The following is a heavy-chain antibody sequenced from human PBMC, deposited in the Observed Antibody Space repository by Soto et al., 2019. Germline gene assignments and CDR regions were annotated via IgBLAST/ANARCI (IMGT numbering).Heavy chain of an antibody. CDR1: GGTFSSYA. Sequence: QVQLVQSGAEVKKPGSSVKVSCKASGGTFSSYAISWVRQAPGQGLEWMGGIIPIFGTANYAQKFQGRVTITADESTSTAYMELSSLRSEDTAVYYCARAERGPDYDFWSGYSPHQRYYYGMDVWGQGTTVTVSS. J-gene: IGHJ6*02. CDR3: ARAERGPDYDFWSGYSPHQRYYYGMDV. V-gene: IGHV1-69*12. CDR2: IIPIFGTA. D-gene: IGHD3-3*01.